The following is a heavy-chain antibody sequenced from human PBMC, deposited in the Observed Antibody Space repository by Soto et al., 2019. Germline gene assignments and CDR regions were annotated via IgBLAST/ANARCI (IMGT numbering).Heavy chain of an antibody. J-gene: IGHJ5*02. Sequence: PSLTCTVSGGSISSYYWSWIRQPAGKGLEWIGRIYTSGSTNYNPSLKSRVTMSVDTSKNQFSLKLSSVTAADTAVYYCARDLDYYDSSGYYLSDPWGQGTLVTVSS. CDR1: GGSISSYY. CDR2: IYTSGST. CDR3: ARDLDYYDSSGYYLSDP. V-gene: IGHV4-4*07. D-gene: IGHD3-22*01.